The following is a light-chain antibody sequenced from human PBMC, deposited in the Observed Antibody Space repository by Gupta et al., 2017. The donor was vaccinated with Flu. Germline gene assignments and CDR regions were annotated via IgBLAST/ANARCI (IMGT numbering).Light chain of an antibody. CDR3: QQYGSSGLT. J-gene: IGKJ4*01. Sequence: ERATLSCRASQSVSSSYLACYQQNPGQAPRLLIYGASSRATVIPDWFSGSGSGTDFTLTISRLEPEDFAVYYCQQYGSSGLTFGGGTKVEIK. V-gene: IGKV3-20*01. CDR1: QSVSSSY. CDR2: GAS.